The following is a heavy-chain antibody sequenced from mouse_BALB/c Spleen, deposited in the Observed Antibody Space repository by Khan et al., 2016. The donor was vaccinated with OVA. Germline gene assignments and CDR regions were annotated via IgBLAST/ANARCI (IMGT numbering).Heavy chain of an antibody. CDR3: VRDGAYHRNDGWFAY. D-gene: IGHD2-14*01. CDR2: INPSNGYT. Sequence: QVRLQQSGAELARPGASVKMSCKASGYTFTSYTIHWIQERPGQGLEWIGYINPSNGYTNHNQKFKDKATLTTDKYYTTAYLQLSSLTSDDSAVYNCVRDGAYHRNDGWFAYWGQGTLVTVSA. J-gene: IGHJ3*01. CDR1: GYTFTSYT. V-gene: IGHV1-4*01.